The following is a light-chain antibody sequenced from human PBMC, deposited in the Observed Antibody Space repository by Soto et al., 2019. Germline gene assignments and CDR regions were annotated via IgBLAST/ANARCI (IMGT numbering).Light chain of an antibody. CDR2: GNS. CDR1: SSNIGAGYD. Sequence: QAVVTQPPSVTGAPGQRVTISCTGSSSNIGAGYDVHWYQQLPGTAPKLLIYGNSNRPSGVPDRFSGSKSGTSASLAITGLQAEDEADYYCQSYDSSLSALFGGGTNLTVL. V-gene: IGLV1-40*01. J-gene: IGLJ3*02. CDR3: QSYDSSLSAL.